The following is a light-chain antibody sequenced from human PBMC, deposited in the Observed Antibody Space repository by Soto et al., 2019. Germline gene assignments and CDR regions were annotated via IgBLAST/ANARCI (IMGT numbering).Light chain of an antibody. J-gene: IGLJ3*02. V-gene: IGLV1-47*01. Sequence: QSVLTQPHSASGTPGQRVTISCSGGSLNIGSNYVYWYQQLPGTAPTLLIYRNNQRPSGVPDRFFGSTSCTSAALAISGLRSEDEDDDYCAASDDSLSGFVLFGGGTKLTVL. CDR3: AASDDSLSGFVL. CDR1: SLNIGSNY. CDR2: RNN.